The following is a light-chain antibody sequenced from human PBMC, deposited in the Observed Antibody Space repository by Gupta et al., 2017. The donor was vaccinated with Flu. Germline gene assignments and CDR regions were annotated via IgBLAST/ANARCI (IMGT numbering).Light chain of an antibody. CDR3: QQYATSWRT. J-gene: IGKJ1*01. V-gene: IGKV3-20*01. CDR2: GTS. Sequence: ETVLTLSPGTLSWSPGDRATLYCRASERVSSSYLAWYQQKPGQAPRLLISGTSNRATGIPDRFSGSGSGTDFTLTISRLEPEDFAVYYCQQYATSWRTFGEGTKVEIK. CDR1: ERVSSSY.